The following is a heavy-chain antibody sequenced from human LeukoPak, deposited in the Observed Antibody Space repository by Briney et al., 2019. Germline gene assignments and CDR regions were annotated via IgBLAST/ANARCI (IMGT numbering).Heavy chain of an antibody. V-gene: IGHV4-39*02. CDR1: GGSITSSTYY. D-gene: IGHD6-19*01. CDR2: FYYSGSP. CDR3: TTTTRGWYGVGDY. J-gene: IGHJ4*02. Sequence: SETLSLTCTVAGGSITSSTYYWGWIRQPPGKGLEWIGSFYYSGSPYYHASLQSRVTISVDTSKNHFSLKLSSVTAADTAVYYCTTTTRGWYGVGDYWGQGTLVTVSS.